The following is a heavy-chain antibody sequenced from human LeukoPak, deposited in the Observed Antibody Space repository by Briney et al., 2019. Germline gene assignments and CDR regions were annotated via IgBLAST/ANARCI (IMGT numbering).Heavy chain of an antibody. D-gene: IGHD2-15*01. CDR1: GGSFSGYY. J-gene: IGHJ6*02. CDR2: INHSGST. CDR3: ARVLRSLTHYYYYGMDV. V-gene: IGHV4-34*01. Sequence: SETLSLTCAVYGGSFSGYYWSWIRQPPGKGLEWIGEINHSGSTNYNPSLKSRVTISVDTSKNQFSLKLSSVTAADTAVYYCARVLRSLTHYYYYGMDVWGQGTTVTVSS.